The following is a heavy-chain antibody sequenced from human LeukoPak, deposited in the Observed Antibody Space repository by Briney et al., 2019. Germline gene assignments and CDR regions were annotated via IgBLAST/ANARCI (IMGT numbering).Heavy chain of an antibody. Sequence: SETLSLTCTVSGGSISSGSYYWSWIRQPAGKGLEWIGRIYTSGSTYYNPSLKSRVTISVDRSKNQFSPKLSSVTAAGTAVYYCARSYSSSSYFDYWGQGTLVTVSS. CDR3: ARSYSSSSYFDY. J-gene: IGHJ4*02. V-gene: IGHV4-61*02. CDR2: IYTSGST. CDR1: GGSISSGSYY. D-gene: IGHD6-6*01.